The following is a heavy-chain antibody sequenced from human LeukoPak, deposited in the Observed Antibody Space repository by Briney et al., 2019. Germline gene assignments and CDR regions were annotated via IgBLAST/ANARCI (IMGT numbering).Heavy chain of an antibody. D-gene: IGHD6-19*01. Sequence: GGSLRLSCAASGFTFSSYGMHWVRQAPGKGLEWVAVICYDGSNKYCADSVKGRFTIPRDNSKNTLYLQMNSLRAEDTAVYYXXXXXXSSGWLGALDYWGQGTLVTVSS. CDR2: ICYDGSNK. CDR3: XXXXXSSGWLGALDY. V-gene: IGHV3-33*08. J-gene: IGHJ4*02. CDR1: GFTFSSYG.